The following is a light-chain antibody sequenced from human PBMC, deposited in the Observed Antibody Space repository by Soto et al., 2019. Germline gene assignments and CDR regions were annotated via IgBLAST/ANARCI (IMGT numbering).Light chain of an antibody. Sequence: DIVMTQSPDSLAVSLGERATINCKSSQSVLYSSNNKNYLAWYQQKPGQPPKLLIYWASTRESGVPDRFSGSGSVTDFTLTISSLQSEDVAVYYCQQYYSTPRTVGQGTKVDSK. J-gene: IGKJ1*01. CDR3: QQYYSTPRT. V-gene: IGKV4-1*01. CDR2: WAS. CDR1: QSVLYSSNNKNY.